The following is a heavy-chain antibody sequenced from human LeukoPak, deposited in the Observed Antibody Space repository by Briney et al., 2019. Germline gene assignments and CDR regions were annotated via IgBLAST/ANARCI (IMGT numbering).Heavy chain of an antibody. J-gene: IGHJ5*02. CDR1: GYTFTSYG. Sequence: ASVKVSCKASGYTFTSYGISWVRQAPGQGLEWMGWINPNSGGTNYAQKFQGRVTMTRDTSISTAYMELSRLRSDDTAVYYCARGYGSGSYSWFDPWGQGTLVTVSS. CDR3: ARGYGSGSYSWFDP. V-gene: IGHV1-2*02. D-gene: IGHD3-10*01. CDR2: INPNSGGT.